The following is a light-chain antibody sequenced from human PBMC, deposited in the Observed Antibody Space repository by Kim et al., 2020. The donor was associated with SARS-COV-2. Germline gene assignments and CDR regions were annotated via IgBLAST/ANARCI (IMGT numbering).Light chain of an antibody. V-gene: IGLV3-1*01. CDR3: QAWVSSNVV. CDR1: KLGDKY. J-gene: IGLJ2*01. Sequence: VSPGQTASITCSGDKLGDKYACWYQQKPGQSPVLVIYQDSKRPSGIPERFSGSNSGNTATLTISGTQAMDEADYYCQAWVSSNVVFGGGTQLTVL. CDR2: QDS.